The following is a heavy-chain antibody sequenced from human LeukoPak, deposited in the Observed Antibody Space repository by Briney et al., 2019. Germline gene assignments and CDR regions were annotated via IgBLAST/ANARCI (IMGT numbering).Heavy chain of an antibody. CDR1: GFTFSSYS. J-gene: IGHJ4*02. D-gene: IGHD3-16*01. V-gene: IGHV3-21*01. Sequence: GGSLRLSCAASGFTFSSYSMNWVRQAPGKGLEWVSSISSSSSYIYYADSVKGRFTISRDNAKNSLYLQMNSLRAEDTAVYYCARDSYDYVWGSLKYFDYWGQGTLVTVSS. CDR3: ARDSYDYVWGSLKYFDY. CDR2: ISSSSSYI.